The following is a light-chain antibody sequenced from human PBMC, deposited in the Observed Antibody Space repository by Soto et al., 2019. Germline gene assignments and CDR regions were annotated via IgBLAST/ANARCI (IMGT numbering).Light chain of an antibody. V-gene: IGKV1-5*03. CDR3: QQFDNDPFT. CDR1: QSISGW. Sequence: DIQMTQSPSTLSASVGDRVTITCRASQSISGWLAWFQQKPGRAPRLLIYKASSLQSGVPSRFSGSGFGTGFSLTISSLQPDDFSTSYCQQFDNDPFTFGQGNKLEI. J-gene: IGKJ2*01. CDR2: KAS.